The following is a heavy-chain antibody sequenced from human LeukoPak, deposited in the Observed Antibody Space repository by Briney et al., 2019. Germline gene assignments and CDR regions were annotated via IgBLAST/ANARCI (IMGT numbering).Heavy chain of an antibody. CDR2: ILYDGSNK. CDR3: AKHISLGSGNYFNPYYYGMDV. D-gene: IGHD3-10*01. J-gene: IGHJ6*02. CDR1: GFTFSSYG. Sequence: GGSLRLSCAASGFTFSSYGMHWVRQAPGKGLEWMAVILYDGSNKFYTDSVKGRFTISRDNYKNTLYLQMNSLRAEDTAMYYCAKHISLGSGNYFNPYYYGMDVWGPGTTVTVSS. V-gene: IGHV3-30*18.